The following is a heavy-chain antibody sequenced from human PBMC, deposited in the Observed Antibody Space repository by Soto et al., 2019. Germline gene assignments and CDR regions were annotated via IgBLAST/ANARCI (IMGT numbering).Heavy chain of an antibody. CDR2: VSAGGDMT. V-gene: IGHV3-23*01. CDR3: ARGDRGGSGSPASYYYSGLDV. Sequence: DVQLLESGGHLVQPGGSLRLSCAASGFTFSSYAMSWVRQAPGKGLEWVSSVSAGGDMTYYSDSVKGRFTISRDNSNNALFLQMTSLRIEDTALYYCARGDRGGSGSPASYYYSGLDVWGHGTTVTVS. J-gene: IGHJ6*02. CDR1: GFTFSSYA. D-gene: IGHD3-10*01.